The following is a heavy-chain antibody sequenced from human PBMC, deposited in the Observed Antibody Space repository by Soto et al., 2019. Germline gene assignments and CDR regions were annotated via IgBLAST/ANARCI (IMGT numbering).Heavy chain of an antibody. V-gene: IGHV3-30-3*01. D-gene: IGHD3-3*01. Sequence: QVQLVESGGGVVQPGRSLRLSCAASGFTFSSYAMHWVRQAPGKGLEWVAVISYDGSNKYYADSVKGRFTISRDNSKNTLYLQMNSLRAEDTAVYYCARDLGYYDFWSGYFAPSYGVDVWGQGTTVTVSS. J-gene: IGHJ6*02. CDR1: GFTFSSYA. CDR3: ARDLGYYDFWSGYFAPSYGVDV. CDR2: ISYDGSNK.